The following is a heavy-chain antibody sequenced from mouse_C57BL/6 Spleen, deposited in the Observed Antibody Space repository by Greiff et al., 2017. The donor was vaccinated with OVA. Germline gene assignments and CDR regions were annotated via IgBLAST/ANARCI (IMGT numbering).Heavy chain of an antibody. Sequence: QVQLQQPGAELVMPGASVKLSCKASGYTFTSYWMHWVKQRPGQGLEWIGEIDPSDSYTNYNQKFKGKSTLTVDKSSSTAFMQLSSLTAEDSAVYYCARSTMVTTDWYFDVWGTGTTGTVSS. CDR1: GYTFTSYW. V-gene: IGHV1-69*01. CDR2: IDPSDSYT. D-gene: IGHD2-2*01. J-gene: IGHJ1*03. CDR3: ARSTMVTTDWYFDV.